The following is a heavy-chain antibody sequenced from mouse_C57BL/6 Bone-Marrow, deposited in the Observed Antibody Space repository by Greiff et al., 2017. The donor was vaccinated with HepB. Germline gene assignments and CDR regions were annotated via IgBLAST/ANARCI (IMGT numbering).Heavy chain of an antibody. CDR3: ARERSSFAY. CDR2: ISYDGSN. CDR1: GYSITSGYY. Sequence: EVKLQESGPGLVKPSQSLSLTCSVTGYSITSGYYWNWIRQFPGNKLEWMGYISYDGSNNYNPSLKNRISITRDTSKNQFFLKLNSVTTEDTATYYCARERSSFAYWGQGTLVTVSA. V-gene: IGHV3-6*01. J-gene: IGHJ3*01.